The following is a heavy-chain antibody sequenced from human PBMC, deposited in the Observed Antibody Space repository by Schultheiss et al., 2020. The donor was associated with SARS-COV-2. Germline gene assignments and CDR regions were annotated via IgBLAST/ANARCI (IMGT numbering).Heavy chain of an antibody. D-gene: IGHD7-27*01. CDR3: ARMGILEY. V-gene: IGHV1-2*02. Sequence: ASVKVSCKASGYTFTGYYMHWVRQAPGQGLEWMGWINPNSGNTGYAQKFQGRVTMTTDTSTSTAYMELRSLRSDDTAVYYCARMGILEYWGQGTLVTVSS. J-gene: IGHJ4*02. CDR2: INPNSGNT. CDR1: GYTFTGYY.